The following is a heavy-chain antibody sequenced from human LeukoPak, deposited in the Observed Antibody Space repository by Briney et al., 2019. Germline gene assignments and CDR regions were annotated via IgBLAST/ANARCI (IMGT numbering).Heavy chain of an antibody. Sequence: GGSLRLSRAASGFTFRNYFMHWVRLAPGKGLEYVSVISYTGDETYYAASVKGRFTISRDNSKNTLYLQMGSLRPEDTAVYYCARDPSVGGFSGSELDFWGQGTLVTVSS. D-gene: IGHD3-16*01. CDR1: GFTFRNYF. J-gene: IGHJ4*02. CDR3: ARDPSVGGFSGSELDF. V-gene: IGHV3-64*02. CDR2: ISYTGDET.